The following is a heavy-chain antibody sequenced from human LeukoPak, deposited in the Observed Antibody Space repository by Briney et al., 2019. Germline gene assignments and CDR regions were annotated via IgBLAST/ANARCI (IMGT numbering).Heavy chain of an antibody. D-gene: IGHD2-15*01. Sequence: ASVKVSCXASGYTFTGYYMHWVRQAPGQGLEWMARINPNSGGTNYAQKFQGRVTMTRDTSISTAYMELSRLRSDDTAVYYCAFSAGRDLGYCSGGSCPFDYWGQGTLVTVSS. V-gene: IGHV1-2*06. CDR3: AFSAGRDLGYCSGGSCPFDY. CDR1: GYTFTGYY. CDR2: INPNSGGT. J-gene: IGHJ4*02.